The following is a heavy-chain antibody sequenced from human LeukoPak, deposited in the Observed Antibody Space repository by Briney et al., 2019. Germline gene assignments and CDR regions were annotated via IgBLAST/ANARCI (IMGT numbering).Heavy chain of an antibody. CDR1: GFTFNRRG. D-gene: IGHD2-21*02. CDR3: AKDRCCGGDYFYYYYYYMDV. CDR2: IRYDGGET. Sequence: GGSLRLSCGASGFTFNRRGMHWVRQAPGKGLEWVAFIRYDGGETFYADFVKGRFTISRDNSKNTLYLQMNSLRAEDTAVYYCAKDRCCGGDYFYYYYYYMDVWGKGTTVTISS. V-gene: IGHV3-30*02. J-gene: IGHJ6*03.